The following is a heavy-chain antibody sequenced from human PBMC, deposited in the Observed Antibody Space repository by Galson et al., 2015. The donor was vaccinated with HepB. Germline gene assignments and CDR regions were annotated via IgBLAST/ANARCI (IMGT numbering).Heavy chain of an antibody. CDR3: ARDDGMGYYGMDV. J-gene: IGHJ6*02. CDR1: GFTFSSYS. D-gene: IGHD1-14*01. V-gene: IGHV3-21*01. CDR2: ISSSSSYI. Sequence: SLRLSCAASGFTFSSYSMNWVRQAPGMGLEWVSSISSSSSYIYYADSVKGRFTISRDNAKNSLYLQMNSLRAEDTAVYYCARDDGMGYYGMDVWGQGTTVTVSS.